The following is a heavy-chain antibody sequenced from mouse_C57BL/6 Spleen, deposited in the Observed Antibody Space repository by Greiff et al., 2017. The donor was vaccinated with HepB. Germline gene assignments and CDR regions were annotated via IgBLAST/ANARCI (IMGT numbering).Heavy chain of an antibody. CDR1: GFTFSDYG. Sequence: EVKLMESGGGLVKPGGSLKLSCAASGFTFSDYGMHWVRQAPEKGLEWVAYISSGSSTIYYADTVKGRFTISRDNAKNTLFLKRTSLRSEDTAMYYCERGGNDDNYYAMDYWGQGTSVTVSS. CDR3: ERGGNDDNYYAMDY. V-gene: IGHV5-17*01. CDR2: ISSGSSTI. D-gene: IGHD2-3*01. J-gene: IGHJ4*01.